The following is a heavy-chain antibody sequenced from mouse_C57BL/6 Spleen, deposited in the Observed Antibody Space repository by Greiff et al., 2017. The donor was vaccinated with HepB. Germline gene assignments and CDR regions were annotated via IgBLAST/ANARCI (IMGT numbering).Heavy chain of an antibody. CDR2: INPSNGGT. J-gene: IGHJ3*01. D-gene: IGHD2-3*01. CDR3: ARDDGYCVRFAY. Sequence: VQLQQPGTELVKPGASVKLSCKASGYTFTSYWMHWVKQRPGQGLEWIGNINPSNGGTNYNEKFKSKATLTVDKTSSTAYMQLSSLTSEDSAVYYCARDDGYCVRFAYWGQGTLVTVSA. CDR1: GYTFTSYW. V-gene: IGHV1-53*01.